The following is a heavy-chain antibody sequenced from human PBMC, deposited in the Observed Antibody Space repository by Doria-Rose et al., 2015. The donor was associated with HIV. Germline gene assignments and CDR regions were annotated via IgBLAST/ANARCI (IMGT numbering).Heavy chain of an antibody. CDR3: ARFRPSRGIYYSLDV. Sequence: PGKGLEWIGYIYYSGSTHYNSSLKSRVTISIDTSKNQFSLKLSSVTAADTAVYYCARFRPSRGIYYSLDVWGKGTTVTVSS. V-gene: IGHV4-59*08. D-gene: IGHD3-10*01. J-gene: IGHJ6*03. CDR2: IYYSGST.